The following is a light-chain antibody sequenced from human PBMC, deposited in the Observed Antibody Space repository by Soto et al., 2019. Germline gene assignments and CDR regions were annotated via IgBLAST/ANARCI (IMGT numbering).Light chain of an antibody. Sequence: QSALTQPASVSGSPGQSITISCTGTSSDVGGYNYVSWYQQHPGKAPKLIIYDVSKRPSGVSNRFSGSKSGNTASLTISGLQAEDEADYYCSSYTSSRTYVFGTGTKLTVL. J-gene: IGLJ1*01. CDR3: SSYTSSRTYV. CDR1: SSDVGGYNY. V-gene: IGLV2-14*01. CDR2: DVS.